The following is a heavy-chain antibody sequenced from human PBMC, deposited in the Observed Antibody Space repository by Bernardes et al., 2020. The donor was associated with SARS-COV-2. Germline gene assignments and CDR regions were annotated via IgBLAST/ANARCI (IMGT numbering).Heavy chain of an antibody. CDR2: IIPIFGTA. Sequence: SVKVSCKASGGTFRSYAITWVRQAPGQGLEWMGGIIPIFGTANYAQKFQGRVTITADESTSTAYMELSSLRSEDTAVYYCARAGGILVPAAIEYNWFDPWGQGTTVTVSS. CDR3: ARAGGILVPAAIEYNWFDP. V-gene: IGHV1-69*13. CDR1: GGTFRSYA. J-gene: IGHJ5*02. D-gene: IGHD2-2*02.